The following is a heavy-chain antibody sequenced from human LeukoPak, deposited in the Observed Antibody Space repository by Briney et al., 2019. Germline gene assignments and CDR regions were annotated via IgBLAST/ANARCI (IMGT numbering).Heavy chain of an antibody. CDR2: INHSGST. Sequence: PSETLSLTCAVYGGSFSGYYWSWIRQPPGKGLEWIGEINHSGSTNYNPSLKSRVTISVDTSKNQFSLKLSSVTAADTAVYYCARSVAAQWLILWGQGTLVTVSS. J-gene: IGHJ4*02. D-gene: IGHD6-19*01. CDR1: GGSFSGYY. V-gene: IGHV4-34*01. CDR3: ARSVAAQWLIL.